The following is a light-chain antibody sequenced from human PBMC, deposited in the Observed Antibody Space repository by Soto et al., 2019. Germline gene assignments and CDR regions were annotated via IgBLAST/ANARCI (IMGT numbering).Light chain of an antibody. CDR3: SSYTSSSHVV. CDR1: SSDVGGYNY. J-gene: IGLJ2*01. Sequence: QSALTQPASVSGSPGQSITISCTGTSSDVGGYNYVSWYQQHPGKAPKLMIYDVSNRPSGVSNRFSGSKSGNTASLTISGLQAEDEADYYCSSYTSSSHVVFGGGTKLTFL. V-gene: IGLV2-14*01. CDR2: DVS.